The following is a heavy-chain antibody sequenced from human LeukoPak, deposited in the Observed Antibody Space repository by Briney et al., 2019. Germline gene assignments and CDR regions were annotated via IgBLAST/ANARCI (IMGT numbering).Heavy chain of an antibody. D-gene: IGHD1-7*01. CDR2: ISSSSSYI. Sequence: GGSLRLSCAASGFTFSSYIMNWVREAPGKGLEWVSSISSSSSYIYYADSVKGRFTISRDNAKNSLYLQMNSLRAEDTAVYYCARDPLELRLVSYYYGMDVWGQGTTVTVSS. V-gene: IGHV3-21*01. J-gene: IGHJ6*02. CDR3: ARDPLELRLVSYYYGMDV. CDR1: GFTFSSYI.